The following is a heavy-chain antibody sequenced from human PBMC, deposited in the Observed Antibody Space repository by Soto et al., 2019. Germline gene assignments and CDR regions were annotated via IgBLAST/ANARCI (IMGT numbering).Heavy chain of an antibody. CDR2: ISNRGSS. D-gene: IGHD2-8*01. J-gene: IGHJ4*02. V-gene: IGHV4-31*03. CDR3: ARYTNGWSQGY. Sequence: NPSETLSLTCTVSGGSISSGGFFWTWIRQHSARGLEWIGYISNRGSSYYSPSLKSRVTISVDTSKNQFSLKLSSVTAADTAVYFCARYTNGWSQGYWGQGTPVTVSS. CDR1: GGSISSGGFF.